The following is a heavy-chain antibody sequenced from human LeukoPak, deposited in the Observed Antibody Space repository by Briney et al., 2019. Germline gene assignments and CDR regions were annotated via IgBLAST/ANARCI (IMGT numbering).Heavy chain of an antibody. CDR1: GFTFTSSA. CDR3: ATLRRSGWYIGD. V-gene: IGHV1-58*01. J-gene: IGHJ4*02. D-gene: IGHD6-19*01. Sequence: GTSVKVSCKASGFTFTSSAVQWVRQARGQRLEWIGWIVVGSGNTNYAQKFQERVTITRDMSTSTVYMELSSLRSDDTAMYYCATLRRSGWYIGDWGQGTLVTVSS. CDR2: IVVGSGNT.